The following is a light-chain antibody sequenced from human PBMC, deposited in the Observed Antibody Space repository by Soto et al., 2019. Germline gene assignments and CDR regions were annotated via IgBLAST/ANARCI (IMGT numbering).Light chain of an antibody. CDR2: GAS. V-gene: IGKV3-15*01. J-gene: IGKJ2*01. CDR3: QKYNNWPRT. Sequence: EIVMTQSPATLSVSPGERATLSCRASQSVSSNLAWYQQKPGQAPRLLIYGASTRATGIPARFSGSGSGTEFTLTISSVQSEDFAVYYSQKYNNWPRTFGQGTKLEIK. CDR1: QSVSSN.